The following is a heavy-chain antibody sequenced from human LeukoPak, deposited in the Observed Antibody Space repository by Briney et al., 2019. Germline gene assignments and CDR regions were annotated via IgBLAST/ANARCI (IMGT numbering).Heavy chain of an antibody. D-gene: IGHD5-18*01. CDR2: MSGSGGTI. CDR3: ARDQTGYSYGPDY. J-gene: IGHJ4*02. Sequence: PGRSLRLSCAASGFTFSSYGMHWVRQAPGKGLEWVSYMSGSGGTIYYADSVKGRFTISRDNAKNSLYLQMNSLRVEDTAVYYCARDQTGYSYGPDYWGQGTLVTVSS. V-gene: IGHV3-48*04. CDR1: GFTFSSYG.